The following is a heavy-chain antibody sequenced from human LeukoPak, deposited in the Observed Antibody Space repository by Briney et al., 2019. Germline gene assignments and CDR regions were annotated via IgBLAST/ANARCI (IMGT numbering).Heavy chain of an antibody. J-gene: IGHJ3*02. V-gene: IGHV3-21*01. CDR3: ARDGYFYDSSAYYSQKSFDI. D-gene: IGHD3-22*01. Sequence: KTGGSLRLSCAASGFTFSSYSMNWVRQAPGKGLEWVSSISSSSSYIYYADSVKGRFTISRDNAKNSLYLQMNSLRAEDTAVYYCARDGYFYDSSAYYSQKSFDIWGQGTMVTVSS. CDR1: GFTFSSYS. CDR2: ISSSSSYI.